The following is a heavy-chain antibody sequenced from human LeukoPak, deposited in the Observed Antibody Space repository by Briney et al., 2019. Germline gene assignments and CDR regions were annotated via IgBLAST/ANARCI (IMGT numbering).Heavy chain of an antibody. V-gene: IGHV3-74*01. D-gene: IGHD3-22*01. J-gene: IGHJ4*02. Sequence: GESLRLSCAASGFTFSSYWMHWVRQAPGKGLVWVSRINSDGSSTSYADSVKGRFTISRDNAKNTLYLQMNSLRAEDTAVYYCASRYYYDSSGRDYWGQGTLVTVSS. CDR1: GFTFSSYW. CDR3: ASRYYYDSSGRDY. CDR2: INSDGSST.